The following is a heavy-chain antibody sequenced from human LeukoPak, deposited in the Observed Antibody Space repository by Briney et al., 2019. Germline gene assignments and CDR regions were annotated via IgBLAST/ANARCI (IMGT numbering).Heavy chain of an antibody. Sequence: ASVTVSCKASGGTFSSYAISWVRQAPGQGLEWMGGITPIFATANYAQKFQGRVTITADESTSTAYMELSSLRSEDTAVYYCARGPITTRSHFDYWGQGTLVTVSS. V-gene: IGHV1-69*13. D-gene: IGHD3-22*01. CDR2: ITPIFATA. CDR1: GGTFSSYA. J-gene: IGHJ4*02. CDR3: ARGPITTRSHFDY.